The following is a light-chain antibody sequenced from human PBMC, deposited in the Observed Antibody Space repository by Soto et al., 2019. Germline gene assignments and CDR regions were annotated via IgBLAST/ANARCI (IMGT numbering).Light chain of an antibody. CDR3: SSYTSSSTL. Sequence: QSALTQPASVSGSPGQSIAISCTGTSSDVGRYDYVSWYQQHPGKAPKLIISGVSNRPSGVSDRFSGSKSGNTASLTISGLRAEDEAEYHCSSYTSSSTLFGGGTQL. J-gene: IGLJ2*01. CDR2: GVS. V-gene: IGLV2-14*03. CDR1: SSDVGRYDY.